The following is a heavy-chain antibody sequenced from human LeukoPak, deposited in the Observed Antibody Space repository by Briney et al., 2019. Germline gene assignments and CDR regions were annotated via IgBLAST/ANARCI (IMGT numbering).Heavy chain of an antibody. CDR1: GYSLTNYW. J-gene: IGHJ4*02. CDR3: ARHEHYYGSGSYYNPKSDY. CDR2: IYPGDSDT. D-gene: IGHD3-10*01. Sequence: GESLQISCQASGYSLTNYWIGWVRQMPGKGLEWMGIIYPGDSDTRYSPSFQGQVTISADKSISTAYLQWSSLKASDTAMYYCARHEHYYGSGSYYNPKSDYWGQGTLVTVTS. V-gene: IGHV5-51*01.